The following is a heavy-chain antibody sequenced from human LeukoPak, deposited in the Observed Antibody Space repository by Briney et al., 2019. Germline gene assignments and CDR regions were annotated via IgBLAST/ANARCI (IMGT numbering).Heavy chain of an antibody. CDR3: AREMDGPYGSGSPLDY. J-gene: IGHJ4*02. CDR2: ISGSGGST. CDR1: GFTFSSYA. Sequence: GGSLRLSCAASGFTFSSYAMSWVRQAPGQGLEWVSAISGSGGSTYYADSVKGRFTISRDNSKNTLYLQMNSLRAEDTAVYYCAREMDGPYGSGSPLDYWGQGTLVTVSS. D-gene: IGHD3-10*01. V-gene: IGHV3-23*01.